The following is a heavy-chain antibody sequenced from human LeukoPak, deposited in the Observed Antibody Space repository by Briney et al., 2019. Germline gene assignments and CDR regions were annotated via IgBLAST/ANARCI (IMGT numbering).Heavy chain of an antibody. CDR1: GFTFRSRA. D-gene: IGHD2-21*01. J-gene: IGHJ4*02. CDR3: AKDFRIGYSAHFDY. Sequence: GGSLRLSCVGSGFTFRSRAMSWVRQAPEKGLEFVSGIYENGGTTYYADSVKGRFSISRDNSKNTLYLQMDSLRGEDTAVYYCAKDFRIGYSAHFDYWGQGALVTVSS. V-gene: IGHV3-23*01. CDR2: IYENGGTT.